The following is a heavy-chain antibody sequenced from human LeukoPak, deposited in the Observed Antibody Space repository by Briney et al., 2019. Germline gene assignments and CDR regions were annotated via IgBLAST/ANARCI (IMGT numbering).Heavy chain of an antibody. CDR2: IYTSGST. Sequence: PSETLSLTCTVSGGSISSGSYYWSWIRQPAGKGLEWIGRIYTSGSTNYNPSLKSRVTISVDTSKNQFSLKLSSVTAADTAVYYCARDHYSSSWYGYFDYWGQGTLVTVSS. V-gene: IGHV4-61*02. CDR1: GGSISSGSYY. J-gene: IGHJ4*02. D-gene: IGHD6-13*01. CDR3: ARDHYSSSWYGYFDY.